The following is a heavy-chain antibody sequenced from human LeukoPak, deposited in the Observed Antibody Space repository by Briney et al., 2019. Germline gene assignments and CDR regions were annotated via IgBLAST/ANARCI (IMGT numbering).Heavy chain of an antibody. D-gene: IGHD3-22*01. CDR3: AREHYYDSSGRGAFDI. Sequence: GASVKVSCKASGSAFTSYYMHWVRQAPGQGLEWMGIINPSGGSTSYDQKFPGRVTMTSDTSTSTVYMELSSLRSEDTAVYYCAREHYYDSSGRGAFDIWGQGTMVTVSS. CDR1: GSAFTSYY. CDR2: INPSGGST. J-gene: IGHJ3*02. V-gene: IGHV1-46*01.